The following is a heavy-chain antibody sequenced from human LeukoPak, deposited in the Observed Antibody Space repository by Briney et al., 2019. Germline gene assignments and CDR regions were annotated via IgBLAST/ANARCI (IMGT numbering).Heavy chain of an antibody. J-gene: IGHJ3*02. CDR1: GYTPTELS. V-gene: IGHV1-24*01. CDR3: ARGSGMAAGAVDI. Sequence: GASVKVSCKVSGYTPTELSMHWVRQAPGKGLEWMGGFDPEDGETIYAQKFQGRVTMTEDTSTDTAYMELSRLTSDDTAVYYCARGSGMAAGAVDIWGQGTMVTVSS. D-gene: IGHD1-26*01. CDR2: FDPEDGET.